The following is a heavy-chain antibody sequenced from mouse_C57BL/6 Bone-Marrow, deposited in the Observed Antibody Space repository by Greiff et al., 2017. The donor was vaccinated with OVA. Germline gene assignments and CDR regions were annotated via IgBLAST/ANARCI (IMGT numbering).Heavy chain of an antibody. CDR3: ARKDGSSPFAY. Sequence: VKVVESGPGLVQPSQSLSITCTVSGFSLTSYGVHWVRQSPGKGLEWLGVIWSGGSTDYNAAFISRLSISKDNSKSQVFFKMNSLQADDTAIYYCARKDGSSPFAYWGQGTLVTVSA. CDR1: GFSLTSYG. CDR2: IWSGGST. D-gene: IGHD1-1*01. V-gene: IGHV2-2*01. J-gene: IGHJ3*01.